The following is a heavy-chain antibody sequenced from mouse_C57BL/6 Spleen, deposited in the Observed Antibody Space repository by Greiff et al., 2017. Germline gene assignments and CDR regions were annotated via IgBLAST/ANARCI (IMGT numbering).Heavy chain of an antibody. CDR3: AEGRAYAMDY. J-gene: IGHJ4*01. D-gene: IGHD3-1*01. CDR1: GYTFTSYW. CDR2: IDPSDSYT. V-gene: IGHV1-69*01. Sequence: QVQLQQPGAELVMPGASVKLSCKASGYTFTSYWMHWVKQRPGQGLEWIGEIDPSDSYTNYNQKFKGKSTLTVDKSSSTAYMQLSSLTSEDSAVYYCAEGRAYAMDYWGQGTSVTVSS.